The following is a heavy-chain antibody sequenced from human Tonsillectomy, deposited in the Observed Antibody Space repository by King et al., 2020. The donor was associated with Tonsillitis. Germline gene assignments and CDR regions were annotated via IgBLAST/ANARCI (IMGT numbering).Heavy chain of an antibody. CDR1: GGSISSYY. CDR2: IYFSGST. V-gene: IGHV4-59*08. D-gene: IGHD6-6*01. Sequence: VQLQEPGPGLVKPSGTLSLTCAVSGGSISSYYWSWIRQPPGKGLEWIGYIYFSGSTNYNSSLKSRVTISVDTSKNQFSLKLSSVTAADTAVYYCARLAEGISPRPESDYYYYMDVWGKGTTVTVSS. J-gene: IGHJ6*03. CDR3: ARLAEGISPRPESDYYYYMDV.